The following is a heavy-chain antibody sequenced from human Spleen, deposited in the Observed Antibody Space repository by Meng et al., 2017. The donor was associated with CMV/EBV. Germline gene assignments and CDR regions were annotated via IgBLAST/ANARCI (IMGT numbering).Heavy chain of an antibody. CDR1: GFTFRRYR. CDR3: AEKGDPGATGYLEY. J-gene: IGHJ4*02. V-gene: IGHV3-21*01. CDR2: ISGSGSSI. Sequence: GGSLRLSCVVSGFTFRRYRMNWVRQAPGKGLEWVSSISGSGSSIKYADSLKGRFTISRDNSKNTLYLQMNSLRPEDTAIYHCAEKGDPGATGYLEYWGQGTLVTVSS. D-gene: IGHD1-26*01.